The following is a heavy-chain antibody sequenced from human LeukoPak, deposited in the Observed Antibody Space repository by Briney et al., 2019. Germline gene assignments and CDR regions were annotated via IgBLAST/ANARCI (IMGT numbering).Heavy chain of an antibody. CDR1: ALTFDDYA. J-gene: IGHJ4*02. Sequence: PGRSLGLSCAASALTFDDYAMHWVRQAPGKGLEWVSGISWNSGDIGYVDSVKGRFTVSRDNAKNSLYLQMNSLRAEDTALYYCAKVRGYSYGYFDDWGQGTLVTVSS. V-gene: IGHV3-9*01. D-gene: IGHD5-18*01. CDR3: AKVRGYSYGYFDD. CDR2: ISWNSGDI.